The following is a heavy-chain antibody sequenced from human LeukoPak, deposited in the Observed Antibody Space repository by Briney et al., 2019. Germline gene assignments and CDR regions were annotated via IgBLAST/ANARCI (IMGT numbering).Heavy chain of an antibody. CDR1: GFTFSSYW. V-gene: IGHV3-74*01. CDR3: ARDGGXFSIYYYYYMDV. D-gene: IGHD2-15*01. CDR2: INSDGSST. Sequence: PGGSLRLSCAASGFTFSSYWMHWVRQAPGKGLVWVSRINSDGSSTSYADSVKGRFTISRDNAKNTLYLQMNRLRAEDTAVYYCARDGGXFSIYYYYYMDVWGKGTTVTVSS. J-gene: IGHJ6*03.